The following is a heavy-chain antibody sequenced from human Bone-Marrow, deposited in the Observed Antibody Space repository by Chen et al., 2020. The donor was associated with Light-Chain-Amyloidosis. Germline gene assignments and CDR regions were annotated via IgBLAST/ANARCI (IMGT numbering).Heavy chain of an antibody. CDR3: TTDPADYDFWSGSRWFDP. J-gene: IGHJ5*02. V-gene: IGHV3-15*02. D-gene: IGHD3-3*01. Sequence: EVQLVESGGALVKPGGSLRLSCAASGFTCSKAGMSWVRQAPGKGLEWVGRIKSKSDGGTTDYAAPVKGRFTISRDDSKNTLYLQMNSLKTEDTAVYYCTTDPADYDFWSGSRWFDPWGQGTLVTVSS. CDR1: GFTCSKAG. CDR2: IKSKSDGGTT.